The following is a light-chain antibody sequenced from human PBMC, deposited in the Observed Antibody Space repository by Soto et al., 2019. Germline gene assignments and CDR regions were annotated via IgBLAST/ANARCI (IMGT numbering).Light chain of an antibody. Sequence: QSALTQPPSASGSPGQSVTISCTGTSSDVGGYNYVSWYQQHPGKAPKLMIYEVSKRPSGVPDRFSGSKSGNMASLTVSGLQAEDAADYYCSSYAGSNNLGVFGGGTKLTVL. CDR3: SSYAGSNNLGV. V-gene: IGLV2-8*01. CDR1: SSDVGGYNY. J-gene: IGLJ2*01. CDR2: EVS.